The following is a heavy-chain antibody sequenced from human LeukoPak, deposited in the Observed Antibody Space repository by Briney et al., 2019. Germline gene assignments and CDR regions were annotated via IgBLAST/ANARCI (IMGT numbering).Heavy chain of an antibody. Sequence: GGSLRLSCATSGFMFKTDWMHWVRQAPGKGLVWVSRINNDGHSINYADSVKGRFTTSRDNAKNTLFLHMNSLRAEDTGVYYCARDILEWGSVIHYWGQGTLVTVSS. CDR1: GFMFKTDW. V-gene: IGHV3-74*01. CDR3: ARDILEWGSVIHY. CDR2: INNDGHSI. J-gene: IGHJ4*02. D-gene: IGHD3-16*01.